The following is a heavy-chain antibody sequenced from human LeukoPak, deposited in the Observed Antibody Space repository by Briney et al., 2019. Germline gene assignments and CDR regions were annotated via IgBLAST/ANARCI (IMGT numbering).Heavy chain of an antibody. CDR1: GYTFTSYG. CDR2: ISAYNGNT. Sequence: ASVKVSCKASGYTFTSYGISWVRQAPGQGLEWMGWISAYNGNTDYAQKLQGRVTMTTDTSTNTAYMELRSLRSEDTAVYYCARDSTRVGAFDIWGQGTMVTVSS. J-gene: IGHJ3*02. V-gene: IGHV1-18*01. CDR3: ARDSTRVGAFDI. D-gene: IGHD5/OR15-5a*01.